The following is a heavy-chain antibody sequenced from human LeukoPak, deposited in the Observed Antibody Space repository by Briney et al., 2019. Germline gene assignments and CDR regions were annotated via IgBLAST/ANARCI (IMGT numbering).Heavy chain of an antibody. CDR1: GGTLSSYS. Sequence: SVKVSCKASGGTLSSYSISWVRQAPGQGLEWMGGITSIFGPAHYAQKFQGRVTITTDESTSTAYMELSSLRSEDTAVYYCARDLGYCSGGSCFDYWGQGTLVTVSS. V-gene: IGHV1-69*05. D-gene: IGHD2-15*01. CDR3: ARDLGYCSGGSCFDY. CDR2: ITSIFGPA. J-gene: IGHJ4*02.